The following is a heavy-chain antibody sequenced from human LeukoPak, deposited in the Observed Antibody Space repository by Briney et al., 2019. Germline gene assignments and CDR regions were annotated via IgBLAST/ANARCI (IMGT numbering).Heavy chain of an antibody. Sequence: SVKVSCKASGGTFSSYAISWVRQAPGQGLEWMGGIIPIFGTANYTQKFQGRVTITADESTSTAYMELSSLRSEDTAVYYCARVGALSGSYYIDGAFDIWGQGTMVTVSS. D-gene: IGHD1-26*01. CDR3: ARVGALSGSYYIDGAFDI. J-gene: IGHJ3*02. CDR2: IIPIFGTA. V-gene: IGHV1-69*13. CDR1: GGTFSSYA.